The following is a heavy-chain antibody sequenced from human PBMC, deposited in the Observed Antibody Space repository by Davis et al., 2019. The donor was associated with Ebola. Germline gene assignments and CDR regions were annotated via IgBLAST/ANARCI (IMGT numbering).Heavy chain of an antibody. Sequence: ASVKISCKASGYTFTSYAMHWVRQAPGQRLEWMGWINAGNGNTKSSQKFQGRVTITRDTSASTAYMELSSLRSEDTAVYYCSRPLVGATGWFDPWGQGTLVTVSS. CDR3: SRPLVGATGWFDP. D-gene: IGHD1-26*01. J-gene: IGHJ5*02. V-gene: IGHV1-3*01. CDR2: INAGNGNT. CDR1: GYTFTSYA.